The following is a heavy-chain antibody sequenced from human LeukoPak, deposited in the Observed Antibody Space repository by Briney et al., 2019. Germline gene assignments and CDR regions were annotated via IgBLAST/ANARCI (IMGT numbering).Heavy chain of an antibody. CDR1: GFTFSSYA. Sequence: GGSLRLSCSASGFTFSSYAMHWVRQAPGKGLEYVSAISSNGGSTYYADSVKGRFTISRDNSKNTLYLQMNSLRAEDTAVYYCAKASSGYYSWYFDYWGQGTLVTVSS. CDR3: AKASSGYYSWYFDY. V-gene: IGHV3-64*04. D-gene: IGHD3-22*01. J-gene: IGHJ4*02. CDR2: ISSNGGST.